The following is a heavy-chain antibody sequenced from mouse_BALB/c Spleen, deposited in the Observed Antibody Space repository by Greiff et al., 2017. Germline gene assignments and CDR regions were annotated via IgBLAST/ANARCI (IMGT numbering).Heavy chain of an antibody. CDR2: ISYSGST. CDR1: GYSITSDYA. Sequence: EVKLVESGPGLVKPSQSLSLTCTVTGYSITSDYAWNWIRQFPGNKLEWMGYISYSGSTSYNPSLKSRISITRDTSKNQFFLQLNSVTTEDTATYYCARGYDGAMDYWGQGTSVTVSS. CDR3: ARGYDGAMDY. V-gene: IGHV3-2*02. J-gene: IGHJ4*01. D-gene: IGHD2-14*01.